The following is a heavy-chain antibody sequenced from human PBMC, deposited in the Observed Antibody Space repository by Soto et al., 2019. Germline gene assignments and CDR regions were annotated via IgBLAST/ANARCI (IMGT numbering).Heavy chain of an antibody. Sequence: VQLVQSGAEVKKPGASEKVSCKASGDTFTSYGISWVRQAPGQGLEWMGWVNAYNGNTNYAQKFQGRVTMTTDTSTSTAYMELRSLRSDDTAVYYCAREAVSGRTGFDYWGQGTLVTVSS. D-gene: IGHD6-19*01. J-gene: IGHJ4*02. CDR2: VNAYNGNT. V-gene: IGHV1-18*01. CDR1: GDTFTSYG. CDR3: AREAVSGRTGFDY.